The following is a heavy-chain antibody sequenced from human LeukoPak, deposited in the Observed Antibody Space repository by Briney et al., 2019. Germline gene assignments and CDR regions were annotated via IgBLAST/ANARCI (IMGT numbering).Heavy chain of an antibody. CDR3: ARDSGDTAMVKDYYYGMDV. D-gene: IGHD5-18*01. J-gene: IGHJ6*02. CDR1: GGSFSGYY. Sequence: PSETLSLTCAVYGGSFSGYYWSWIRQPPGKGLEWIGEINHSGSTNYNPSLKSRVTISVDTSKNQFSLKLSSVTAADTAVYYCARDSGDTAMVKDYYYGMDVWGQGTTVTVSS. CDR2: INHSGST. V-gene: IGHV4-34*01.